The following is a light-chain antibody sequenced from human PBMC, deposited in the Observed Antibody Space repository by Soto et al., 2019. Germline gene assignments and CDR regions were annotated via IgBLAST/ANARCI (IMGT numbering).Light chain of an antibody. V-gene: IGKV3D-15*01. CDR1: QSVNIN. CDR3: QQYKDWPPLT. CDR2: GAS. Sequence: EIVMTQSPVTLSASPGERVTLSCRASQSVNINLAWYQQRPGQAPRVLIYGASNRASGIPARFSGSGSGTDFTLTISSLEPDDFARYYCQQYKDWPPLTFGGGTRVEIK. J-gene: IGKJ4*01.